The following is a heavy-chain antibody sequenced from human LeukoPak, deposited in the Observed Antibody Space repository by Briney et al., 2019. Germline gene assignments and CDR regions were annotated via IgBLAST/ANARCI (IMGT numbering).Heavy chain of an antibody. J-gene: IGHJ4*02. CDR2: IYSGGST. CDR3: ARAPHYYGSGSYYITSY. V-gene: IGHV3-NL1*01. Sequence: GGSLRLSCAASGFTFSSYGMHWVRQAPGKGLEWVSVIYSGGSTYYADSVKGRFTISRDNSKNTLYLQMNSLRAEDTAVYYCARAPHYYGSGSYYITSYWGQGTLVTVSS. CDR1: GFTFSSYG. D-gene: IGHD3-10*01.